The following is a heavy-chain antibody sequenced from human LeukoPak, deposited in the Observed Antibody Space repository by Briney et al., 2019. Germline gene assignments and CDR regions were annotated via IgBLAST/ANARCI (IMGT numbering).Heavy chain of an antibody. CDR1: GFTFGDYA. Sequence: PGGSLSLSCRASGFTFGDYAMSWVRQAPGKGREWVGFIRSKAYGGTTEYAASAKGRFTISRDDSKSIAYLQMNSLKTQDTAVYYCTSENDVLRFLEWLLPTDYWGQGTLVTVSS. J-gene: IGHJ4*02. CDR2: IRSKAYGGTT. CDR3: TSENDVLRFLEWLLPTDY. D-gene: IGHD3-3*01. V-gene: IGHV3-49*04.